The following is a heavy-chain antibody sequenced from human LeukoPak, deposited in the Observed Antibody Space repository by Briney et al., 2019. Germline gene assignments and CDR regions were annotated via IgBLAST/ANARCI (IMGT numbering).Heavy chain of an antibody. CDR2: IYYSGST. J-gene: IGHJ3*02. CDR1: GGSISSYY. Sequence: SETLSLTCTVSGGSISSYYWSWIRQPPGKGLEWIGYIYYSGSTNYNPSLKSRVTISVATSKNQFSLKLSSVTAADTAVYYCARDSPLYCSSTSCYTVYAFDIWGQGTMVTVSS. CDR3: ARDSPLYCSSTSCYTVYAFDI. V-gene: IGHV4-59*01. D-gene: IGHD2-2*02.